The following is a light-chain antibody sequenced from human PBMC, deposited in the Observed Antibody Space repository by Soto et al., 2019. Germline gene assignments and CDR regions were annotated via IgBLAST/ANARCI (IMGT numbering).Light chain of an antibody. Sequence: IVLTQSPGTLSLSPGERATLSCRASQSVSSSYLAWYQQKPGQAPRLLIYGASSRATGIPDRFSGSGSGTDFTLTISRLEPEDCAVYYCQQYGTPLTFGGGTKVEIK. J-gene: IGKJ4*01. V-gene: IGKV3-20*01. CDR2: GAS. CDR3: QQYGTPLT. CDR1: QSVSSSY.